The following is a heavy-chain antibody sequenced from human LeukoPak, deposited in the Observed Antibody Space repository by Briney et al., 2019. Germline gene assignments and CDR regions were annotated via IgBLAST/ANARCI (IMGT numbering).Heavy chain of an antibody. J-gene: IGHJ4*02. V-gene: IGHV4-4*07. CDR1: GASISTYY. Sequence: SETLSLTCTVSGASISTYYWSWIRQPAGKGLEWIGRIYTSGNTSYNPSLRSRVTMSVDTSEKQFSLKLSSVTAADTAVYFCARDHGSGSQRYFDYWGQGTLVTVSS. D-gene: IGHD3-10*01. CDR2: IYTSGNT. CDR3: ARDHGSGSQRYFDY.